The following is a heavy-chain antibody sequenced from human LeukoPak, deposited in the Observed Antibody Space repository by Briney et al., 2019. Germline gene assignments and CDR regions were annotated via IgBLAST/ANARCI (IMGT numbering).Heavy chain of an antibody. D-gene: IGHD3-16*01. J-gene: IGHJ4*02. CDR2: ISYDGSNK. Sequence: PGGSLRLSCAASGFTFSSYAMYWVRQAPGKGLEWVAVISYDGSNKYYADSVKGRFTISRDNSKNTLYLQMNSLRAEDTAVYYCAGYDYVWGSILGLDYWGQGTLVTVSS. CDR1: GFTFSSYA. V-gene: IGHV3-30-3*01. CDR3: AGYDYVWGSILGLDY.